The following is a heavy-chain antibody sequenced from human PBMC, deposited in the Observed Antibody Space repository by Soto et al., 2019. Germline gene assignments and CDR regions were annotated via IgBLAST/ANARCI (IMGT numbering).Heavy chain of an antibody. CDR2: IYYSGST. CDR1: GGSISSGGYY. V-gene: IGHV4-31*03. Sequence: SETLSLTCTVSGGSISSGGYYWSWIRQHPGKGLEWIGYIYYSGSTYYNPSLKSRVTISVDTSKNQFSLKLSSVTAADTAVYYCARGVPGFWSGYYKMDVWGKGTTVTVSS. D-gene: IGHD3-3*01. CDR3: ARGVPGFWSGYYKMDV. J-gene: IGHJ6*04.